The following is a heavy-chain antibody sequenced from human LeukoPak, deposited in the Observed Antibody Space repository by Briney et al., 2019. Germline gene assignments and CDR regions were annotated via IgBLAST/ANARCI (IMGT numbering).Heavy chain of an antibody. CDR3: ARGIADDYYYYGMDV. D-gene: IGHD6-13*01. V-gene: IGHV4-59*08. CDR2: IYYSGST. J-gene: IGHJ6*02. CDR1: GGSISSYY. Sequence: SSETLSLTCTVSGGSISSYYWSWIRQPPGKGLEWIGYIYYSGSTNYNPSLKSRVTISVDTSKNQFSLKLSSVTAADTAVYYCARGIADDYYYYGMDVWGQGTTVTVSS.